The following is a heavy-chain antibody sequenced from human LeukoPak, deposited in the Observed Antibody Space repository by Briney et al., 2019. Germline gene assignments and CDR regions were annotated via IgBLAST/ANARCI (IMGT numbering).Heavy chain of an antibody. D-gene: IGHD6-13*01. CDR1: GLTFSNYA. Sequence: PGVSLRLSCAACGLTFSNYAMHWVRQAPGRGLEYVSAISGNGGSTYYANSVKCRFTISRDNSNNTLHIQMGSLRAEDMAVYYCARRSSSWFHYFDYWGQGTLVTVSS. J-gene: IGHJ4*02. CDR2: ISGNGGST. CDR3: ARRSSSWFHYFDY. V-gene: IGHV3-64*01.